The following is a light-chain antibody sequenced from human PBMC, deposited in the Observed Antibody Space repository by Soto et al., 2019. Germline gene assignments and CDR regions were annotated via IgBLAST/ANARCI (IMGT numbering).Light chain of an antibody. V-gene: IGKV3-15*01. CDR1: QSVSSN. CDR2: GAS. J-gene: IGKJ5*01. CDR3: QQYKSWPRIT. Sequence: PGERATRSCRASQSVSSNLAWYQHKPGQAPRLLIYGASTRATGVPDRFSGTGSGTDFTLTISSLKSEDYAIYYCQQYKSWPRITFGQGTRLEIK.